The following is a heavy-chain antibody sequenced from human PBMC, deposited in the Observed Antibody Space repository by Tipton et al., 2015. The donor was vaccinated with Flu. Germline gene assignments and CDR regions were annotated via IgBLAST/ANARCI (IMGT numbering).Heavy chain of an antibody. CDR2: IYHAVGGI. D-gene: IGHD1-1*01. CDR3: ARDKGGGTYTFDL. Sequence: QLVQSGAEVKKPGASVKVSCKASGYTFTSYNMHWVRQAPGQGLEWMGIIYHAVGGISYAQKFQGRVIITRDKSTSTVHMELSSLRSDHTAMDYCARDKGGGTYTFDLWGQGTIVTVTS. J-gene: IGHJ3*01. CDR1: GYTFTSYN. V-gene: IGHV1-46*01.